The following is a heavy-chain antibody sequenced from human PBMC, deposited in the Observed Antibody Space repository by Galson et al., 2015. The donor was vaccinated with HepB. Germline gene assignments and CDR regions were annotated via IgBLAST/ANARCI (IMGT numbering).Heavy chain of an antibody. CDR2: ISYDGSNK. V-gene: IGHV3-30*18. D-gene: IGHD4-17*01. CDR3: AKDHDDYGDYVSSDY. Sequence: SLRLSCAASGFTFSSYGMHWVRQAPGKGLEWVAVISYDGSNKYYADSVKGRFTISRDNSKNTLYLQMNSLRAEDTAVYYCAKDHDDYGDYVSSDYWGQGALVTVSS. J-gene: IGHJ4*02. CDR1: GFTFSSYG.